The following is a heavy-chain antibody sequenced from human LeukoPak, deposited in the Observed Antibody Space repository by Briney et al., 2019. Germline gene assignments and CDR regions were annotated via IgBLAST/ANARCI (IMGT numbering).Heavy chain of an antibody. V-gene: IGHV3-23*01. Sequence: GGSLRLSCAASGFTFSSYAMSWVRQAPGKGLEWVSAISGSGGSTYYADSVKGRFTISRDNAKNSLYLQMNSLRAEDTAVYYCARDFSFWFDPWGQGTLVTVSS. J-gene: IGHJ5*02. CDR2: ISGSGGST. D-gene: IGHD3-3*01. CDR1: GFTFSSYA. CDR3: ARDFSFWFDP.